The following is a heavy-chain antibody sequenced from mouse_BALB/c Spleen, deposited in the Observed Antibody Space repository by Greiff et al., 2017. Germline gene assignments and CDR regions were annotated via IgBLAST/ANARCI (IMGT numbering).Heavy chain of an antibody. D-gene: IGHD1-1*01. CDR2: IWGDGST. V-gene: IGHV2-6-7*01. CDR3: ARNYYGSSWLAY. CDR1: GFSLTGYG. J-gene: IGHJ3*01. Sequence: VHLVESGPGLVAPSQSLSITCTVSGFSLTGYGVNWVRQPPGKGLEWLGMIWGDGSTDYNSALKARLSTSKDNSKSQVFLKMNSLQTDDTARYYGARNYYGSSWLAYWGQGTLVTVSA.